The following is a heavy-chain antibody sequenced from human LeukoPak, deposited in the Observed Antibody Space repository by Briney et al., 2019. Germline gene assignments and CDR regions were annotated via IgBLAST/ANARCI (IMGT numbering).Heavy chain of an antibody. CDR3: ARDYTVVTSDFDY. CDR1: GFTFSSYS. D-gene: IGHD4-23*01. J-gene: IGHJ4*02. CDR2: ISSSSSYI. Sequence: GGSLRLSCAASGFTFSSYSMNWVRQAPGKGLEWVSSISSSSSYIYYADSVKGRFTISRDNAKNSLYLQMNSLRAEDTAVYYCARDYTVVTSDFDYWGQGTLVIVSS. V-gene: IGHV3-21*01.